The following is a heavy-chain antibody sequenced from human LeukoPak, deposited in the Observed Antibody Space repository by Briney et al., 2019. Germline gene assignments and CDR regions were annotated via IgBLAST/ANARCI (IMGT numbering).Heavy chain of an antibody. CDR3: ARGGDILTGYPLLDY. V-gene: IGHV3-13*01. Sequence: QAGGSLRLSCAASGFTFSSYDMHWVRQATGKGLEWVSAIGTAGDTYYPGSVKGRFTISRENAKNSLYLQMNSLRAGGTAVYYCARGGDILTGYPLLDYWGQGTLVTVSS. CDR1: GFTFSSYD. CDR2: IGTAGDT. D-gene: IGHD3-9*01. J-gene: IGHJ4*02.